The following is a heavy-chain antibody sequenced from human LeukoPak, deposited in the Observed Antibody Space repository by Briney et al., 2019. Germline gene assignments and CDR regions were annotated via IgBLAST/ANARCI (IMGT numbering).Heavy chain of an antibody. CDR3: ARDRGYDYSAAYYFDY. D-gene: IGHD5-12*01. J-gene: IGHJ4*02. CDR1: GFTFSSYG. CDR2: IWYDGSNK. Sequence: GRSLRLSCAASGFTFSSYGMHWVRQAPGKGLEWVAVIWYDGSNKYYADSVKGRSTISRDNSKNTLYLQMNSLRAEDTAVYYCARDRGYDYSAAYYFDYWGQGTLVTVSS. V-gene: IGHV3-33*01.